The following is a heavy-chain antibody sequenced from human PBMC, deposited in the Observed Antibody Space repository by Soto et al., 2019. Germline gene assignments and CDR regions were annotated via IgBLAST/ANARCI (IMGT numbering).Heavy chain of an antibody. J-gene: IGHJ5*02. CDR1: GDSISRGGYY. V-gene: IGHV4-31*03. CDR3: ARDGAGAYGLGWFDP. D-gene: IGHD2-21*01. Sequence: QVQLQESGPGLVKPSQTLSLTCTVSGDSISRGGYYWNWLRQHPRKGLEWIGYIYHSGSTIYNPSLKSRVPISVYTSKNRLSLELSNVTAADTAVYYCARDGAGAYGLGWFDPWGQGILVTVSS. CDR2: IYHSGST.